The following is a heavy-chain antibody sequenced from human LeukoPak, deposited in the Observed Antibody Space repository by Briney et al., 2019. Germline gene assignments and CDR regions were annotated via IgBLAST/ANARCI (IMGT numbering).Heavy chain of an antibody. V-gene: IGHV4-34*01. J-gene: IGHJ4*02. CDR2: INHSGST. Sequence: SETLSLTCAVYGGSFSGYYWSWIRQPPGKGLEWIGEINHSGSTNYNPSLKSRVTISVDTSKNQFSLKLSSVTAADTAVYYCARLAKGSGPFDYWGQGTLVTVSS. CDR3: ARLAKGSGPFDY. CDR1: GGSFSGYY. D-gene: IGHD3-10*01.